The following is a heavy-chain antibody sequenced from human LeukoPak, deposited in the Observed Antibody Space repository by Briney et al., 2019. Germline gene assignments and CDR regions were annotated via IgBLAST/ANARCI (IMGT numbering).Heavy chain of an antibody. CDR1: GYTLTELS. Sequence: ASVKVSCKVSGYTLTELSMHWVRQAPGKGLEWMGGFDPEDGETIYAQKFQGRVTMTEDTSTDTAYMELSSLRSEDTAVYYCATDHLYPRGFGELLYRYGMDVWGQGTTVTVSS. D-gene: IGHD3-10*01. CDR2: FDPEDGET. CDR3: ATDHLYPRGFGELLYRYGMDV. V-gene: IGHV1-24*01. J-gene: IGHJ6*02.